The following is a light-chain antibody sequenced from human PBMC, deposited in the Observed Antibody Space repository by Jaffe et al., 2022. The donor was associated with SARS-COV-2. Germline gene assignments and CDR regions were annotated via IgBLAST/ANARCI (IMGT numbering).Light chain of an antibody. J-gene: IGKJ1*01. V-gene: IGKV2-28*01. CDR2: LGS. CDR1: QSLLHSNGYNY. Sequence: DVVMTQSPLSLPVTPGEPASISCRSSQSLLHSNGYNYLDWYFQKPGQSPQLLIFLGSNRASGVPDRFSGSGSGTDFTLRINRVEAEDVGIYYCMQALQAPPTFGQGTKVEIK. CDR3: MQALQAPPT.